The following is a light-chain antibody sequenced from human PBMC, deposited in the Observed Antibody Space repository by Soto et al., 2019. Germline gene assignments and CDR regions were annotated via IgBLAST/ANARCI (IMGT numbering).Light chain of an antibody. J-gene: IGLJ2*01. CDR2: EVS. CDR1: SSDIGDYNY. Sequence: QSALTQPASVSGSPGQSITISCTGSSSDIGDYNYVSWYQQHPGKAPKLMIYEVSNRPSGVSNRFSGSKSGNTASLTISGRQAEDEADYYCSSYTSSSTCAFGGGTKLTVL. V-gene: IGLV2-14*01. CDR3: SSYTSSSTCA.